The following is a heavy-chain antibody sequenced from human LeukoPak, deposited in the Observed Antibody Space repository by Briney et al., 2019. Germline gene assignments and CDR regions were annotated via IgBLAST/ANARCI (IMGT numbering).Heavy chain of an antibody. J-gene: IGHJ4*02. CDR3: TTYRSRNY. CDR2: VTTKPNNYAT. D-gene: IGHD6-19*01. V-gene: IGHV3-73*01. Sequence: PGGSLTLSCAASGFMFSGSDMHWVRQASGKGLEWVGRVTTKPNNYATTYGASVKGRFTISRDDSANTAYLQMNSLKTEDTAVYYCTTYRSRNYWGQGTLVTVSS. CDR1: GFMFSGSD.